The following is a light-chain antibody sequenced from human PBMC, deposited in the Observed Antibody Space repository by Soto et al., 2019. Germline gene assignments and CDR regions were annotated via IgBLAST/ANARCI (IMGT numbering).Light chain of an antibody. CDR3: QHRATWPLT. Sequence: EIVLTQSPATLSLSPGERATLSCRASQSVGRSLAWYQQKPGQAPRLLIYDTSNRATGIPARFSGSGSGTDFTLTISSLEPEDFAVYYCQHRATWPLTFGGGTKVDIK. J-gene: IGKJ4*01. V-gene: IGKV3-11*01. CDR2: DTS. CDR1: QSVGRS.